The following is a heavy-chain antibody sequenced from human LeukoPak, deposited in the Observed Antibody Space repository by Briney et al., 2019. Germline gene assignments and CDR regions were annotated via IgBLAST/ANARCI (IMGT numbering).Heavy chain of an antibody. CDR2: MNPNSGNT. CDR3: ARNPANDYGGNDQDY. CDR1: GYAFTSYD. Sequence: GASVKVSCKASGYAFTSYDINWVRQATGQGLEWMGWMNPNSGNTGYAQKFQGRVTMTRNTSISTAYMELSSLRSEDTAVYYCARNPANDYGGNDQDYWGQGTLVTVSS. V-gene: IGHV1-8*01. D-gene: IGHD4-23*01. J-gene: IGHJ4*02.